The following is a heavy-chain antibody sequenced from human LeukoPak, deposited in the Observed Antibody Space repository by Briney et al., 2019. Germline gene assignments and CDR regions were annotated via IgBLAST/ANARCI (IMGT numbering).Heavy chain of an antibody. CDR1: GYIFTGYY. J-gene: IGHJ4*02. CDR2: INPNSGET. Sequence: GASVKVSCKTSGYIFTGYYMHWVRQVPGQGLEWMGWINPNSGETKYAQKFQGRITMTRDTSIRTAYMELSRLRSDETAVYYCGTLLSNAAFDFWGQGTLVTVSS. CDR3: GTLLSNAAFDF. V-gene: IGHV1-2*02. D-gene: IGHD6-25*01.